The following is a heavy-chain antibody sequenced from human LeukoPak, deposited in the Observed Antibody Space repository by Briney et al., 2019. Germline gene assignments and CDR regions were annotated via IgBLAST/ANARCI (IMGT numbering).Heavy chain of an antibody. Sequence: GGSLRLSCAASGLTVSSNYMSWVRQAPGKGLEWVSVIYSGGSTYYADSVKGRFTISRDNSKNTLYLQMNSLRAEDTAVYYCARAEKIAVAGMGYYFDYWGQGTLVTVSS. V-gene: IGHV3-53*01. CDR1: GLTVSSNY. CDR2: IYSGGST. D-gene: IGHD6-19*01. J-gene: IGHJ4*02. CDR3: ARAEKIAVAGMGYYFDY.